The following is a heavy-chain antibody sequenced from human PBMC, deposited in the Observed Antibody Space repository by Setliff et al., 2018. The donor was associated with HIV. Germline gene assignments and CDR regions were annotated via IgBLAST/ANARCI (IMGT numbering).Heavy chain of an antibody. D-gene: IGHD3-10*01. V-gene: IGHV1-46*01. Sequence: GASVKVSCKTSGYTFSSQYMHWVRQAPGQGLEWMGIIDSSGGSANYAQKFQGRVTMTRDRSTSTVYMELSSLRSEDTAVYYCARDRAGDAFDIWGQGTMVTVSS. CDR1: GYTFSSQY. CDR2: IDSSGGSA. CDR3: ARDRAGDAFDI. J-gene: IGHJ3*02.